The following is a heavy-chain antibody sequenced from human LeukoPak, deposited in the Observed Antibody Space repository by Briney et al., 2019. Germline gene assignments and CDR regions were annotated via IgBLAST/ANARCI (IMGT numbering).Heavy chain of an antibody. V-gene: IGHV4-39*07. Sequence: SETLSLTCTVSGVSISSSSYYWGWIRQPPGKGLEWIGTIYYSGSTNYNPSLKSQVTISVDTSKNQFSLKLSSVTAADTAVYYCARLTPRGSWYRPLYYFDYWGQGTLVTVSS. D-gene: IGHD6-13*01. J-gene: IGHJ4*02. CDR2: IYYSGST. CDR1: GVSISSSSYY. CDR3: ARLTPRGSWYRPLYYFDY.